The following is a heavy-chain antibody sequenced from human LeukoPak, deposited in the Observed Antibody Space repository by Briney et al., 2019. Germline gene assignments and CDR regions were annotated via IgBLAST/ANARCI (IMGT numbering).Heavy chain of an antibody. CDR2: ISAYNGNT. J-gene: IGHJ4*02. CDR3: ARGKGYYDSSTFDY. CDR1: GYTFTSYG. D-gene: IGHD3-22*01. Sequence: ASVKVSCKASGYTFTSYGISWVRQAPGQGLEWMGWISAYNGNTNYAQKLQGRVTMTTDTSTSTAYMELRSLRSDDTAAYYCARGKGYYDSSTFDYWGQGTLVTVSS. V-gene: IGHV1-18*01.